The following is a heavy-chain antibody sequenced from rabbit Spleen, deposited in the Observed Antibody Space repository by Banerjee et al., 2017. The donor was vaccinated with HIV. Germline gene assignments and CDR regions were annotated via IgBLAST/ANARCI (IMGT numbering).Heavy chain of an antibody. D-gene: IGHD1-1*01. Sequence: QEQLEESGGDLVKPEGSLTLTCTASGFSFSSSYWICWVRQAPGKGLEWIACIDTNNGDTDYANWPKGRFTISKTSSTTVTLQMTSLTAADTATYFCARGVSGDYGNANDLWGQGTLVTVS. J-gene: IGHJ3*01. CDR3: ARGVSGDYGNANDL. CDR1: GFSFSSSYW. CDR2: IDTNNGDT. V-gene: IGHV1S45*01.